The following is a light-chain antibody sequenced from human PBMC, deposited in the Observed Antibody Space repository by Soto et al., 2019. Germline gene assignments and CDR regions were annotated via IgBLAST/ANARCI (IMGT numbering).Light chain of an antibody. CDR1: QSIANY. Sequence: EIVLTQSPDTFFLSPGESATLSCRASQSIANYVAWYHQRPGQAPRLVIYGASNRATDIPARFSGSGSGTDFTLTISSVEAEDFGVYYCQQRNDWPRNSFGQGTRLEIK. CDR2: GAS. CDR3: QQRNDWPRNS. V-gene: IGKV3-11*01. J-gene: IGKJ5*01.